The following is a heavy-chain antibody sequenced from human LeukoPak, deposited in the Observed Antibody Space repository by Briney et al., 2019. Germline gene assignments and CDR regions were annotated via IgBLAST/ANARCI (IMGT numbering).Heavy chain of an antibody. J-gene: IGHJ6*03. CDR3: ARGWSSLAAGGYYYYYYMDV. Sequence: SSETLSLTCTVSDYSISSGFHWGWIRQPPGKGLEWIGNFYYTGTTSYNPSLKSRVTISVDTSKNHFSLKLSSVTAADTAVYYCARGWSSLAAGGYYYYYYMDVWGKGTTVTVSS. CDR2: FYYTGTT. D-gene: IGHD6-13*01. CDR1: DYSISSGFH. V-gene: IGHV4-38-2*02.